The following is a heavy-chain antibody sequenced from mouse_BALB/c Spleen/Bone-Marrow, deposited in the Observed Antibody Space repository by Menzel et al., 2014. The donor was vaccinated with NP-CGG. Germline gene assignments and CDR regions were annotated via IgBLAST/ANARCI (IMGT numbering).Heavy chain of an antibody. J-gene: IGHJ1*01. CDR2: IDPASGDT. V-gene: IGHV14-3*02. D-gene: IGHD2-2*01. Sequence: VQLQQSGAELVKPGASVKLSCTASGFNIKDAYIHWVMQRPEPGLARIGRIDPASGDTKFDPKFQGKATITADTSSNTAYLQVTSLTSEDTAVYYCARVNPWYFDVWGAGTTVTVSS. CDR1: GFNIKDAY. CDR3: ARVNPWYFDV.